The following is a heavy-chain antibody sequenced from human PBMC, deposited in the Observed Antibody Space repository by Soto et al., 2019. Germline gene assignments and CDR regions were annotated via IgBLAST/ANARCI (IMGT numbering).Heavy chain of an antibody. D-gene: IGHD2-15*01. CDR2: ISAYNGNT. V-gene: IGHV1-18*01. CDR3: ARTSGYCSSGSCYPLDY. J-gene: IGHJ4*02. Sequence: QVPLVQSGAEVKKPGASVKVSCKASGYTFTSYGISWVRQAPGQGLEWMGWISAYNGNTNYAQKLQGRVTMTTDTTTSTAYMELRSLRSDDTAVYYCARTSGYCSSGSCYPLDYWGQGTLVTVSS. CDR1: GYTFTSYG.